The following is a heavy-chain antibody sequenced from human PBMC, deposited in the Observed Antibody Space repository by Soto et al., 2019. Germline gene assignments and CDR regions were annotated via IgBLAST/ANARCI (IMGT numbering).Heavy chain of an antibody. CDR1: GYTFTSYD. CDR2: MNTNSGNT. V-gene: IGHV1-8*01. CDR3: AREKTSDGMDV. Sequence: QVQLVQSGAEVKKPGASVKVSCKSSGYTFTSYDINWVRQATGQGLEWMGWMNTNSGNTGYAQKFQCIDTMNRNTSISTAYMELSSLRSEDNDVYYCAREKTSDGMDVWGQGTTVNVSS. J-gene: IGHJ6*02.